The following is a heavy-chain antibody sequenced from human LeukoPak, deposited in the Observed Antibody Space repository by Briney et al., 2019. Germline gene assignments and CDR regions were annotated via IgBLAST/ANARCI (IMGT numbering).Heavy chain of an antibody. Sequence: GGSLRLSCAASGFTFSSYWMSWVRLAPGKELEWVSVIYSGGSTYYTDSVKGRFTISRDISKNTLYLQMNSLRAEDTAVYYCAREILPSYAFDIWGQGTLVTVSS. V-gene: IGHV3-66*01. CDR1: GFTFSSYW. J-gene: IGHJ3*02. CDR3: AREILPSYAFDI. CDR2: IYSGGST. D-gene: IGHD2/OR15-2a*01.